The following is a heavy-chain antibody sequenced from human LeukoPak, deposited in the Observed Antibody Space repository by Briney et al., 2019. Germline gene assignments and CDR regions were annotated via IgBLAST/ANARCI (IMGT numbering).Heavy chain of an antibody. V-gene: IGHV3-23*01. J-gene: IGHJ4*02. CDR2: ITTSGAST. Sequence: PGGSLRLSCASSGFTFNYYAMTWVRQAPGKGLEWVSSITTSGASTYYADSVKGRFTIPRDNSKNSLYLQMTSLRAEDKAVYYCARDYPTSGIVTLFEYWGQGTLVTVSS. D-gene: IGHD1-1*01. CDR1: GFTFNYYA. CDR3: ARDYPTSGIVTLFEY.